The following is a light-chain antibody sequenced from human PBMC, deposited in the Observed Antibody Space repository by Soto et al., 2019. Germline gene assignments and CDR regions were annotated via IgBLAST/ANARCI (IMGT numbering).Light chain of an antibody. CDR3: QQYNNWPTWT. CDR2: GAS. CDR1: QSVSSN. J-gene: IGKJ1*01. V-gene: IGKV3-15*01. Sequence: EIVMTQSPATLSVSPGERATLSCRASQSVSSNLAWYQQKPGQAPRLLIYGASTRAPGIPARFSGSGSGTEFTLTISSLQSEDFAVNYCQQYNNWPTWTFGQGTKVDIK.